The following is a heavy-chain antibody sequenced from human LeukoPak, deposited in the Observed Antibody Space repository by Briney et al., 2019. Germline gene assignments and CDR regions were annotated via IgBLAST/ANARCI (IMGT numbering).Heavy chain of an antibody. D-gene: IGHD2-15*01. V-gene: IGHV3-23*01. CDR1: GFTFSSYA. CDR3: APRVVGSAPFDY. J-gene: IGHJ4*02. CDR2: ISGSGGRT. Sequence: GSLRLSCAASGFTFSSYAMSWVREAPGKGLEWVSAISGSGGRTYYADSVKGRFTISRDNSKNTLYLQMNNLRAEDTAVYYCAPRVVGSAPFDYWGQGTLVTVSS.